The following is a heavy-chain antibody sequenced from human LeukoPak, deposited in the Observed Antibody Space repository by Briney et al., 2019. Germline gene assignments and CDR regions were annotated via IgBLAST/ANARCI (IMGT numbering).Heavy chain of an antibody. D-gene: IGHD3-10*01. Sequence: SETLSLTCTVSGGSINSYYWSWIRQPPGKGLDCIGYIRYTGSTNYNPSLKSRVTISVDTSKSQFSLKLSSVTAADTAIYYCARGGYYGSGNDFRFDPWGQGTLVTVSS. V-gene: IGHV4-59*01. CDR1: GGSINSYY. J-gene: IGHJ5*02. CDR3: ARGGYYGSGNDFRFDP. CDR2: IRYTGST.